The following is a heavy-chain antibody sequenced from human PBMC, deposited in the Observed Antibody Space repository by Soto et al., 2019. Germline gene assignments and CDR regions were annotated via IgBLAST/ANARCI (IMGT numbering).Heavy chain of an antibody. D-gene: IGHD1-1*01. J-gene: IGHJ6*03. CDR2: ISAYNGNT. CDR3: ARALSGTNLVYYYYYMDV. CDR1: GYTFTSYG. V-gene: IGHV1-18*01. Sequence: ASVKVSCKASGYTFTSYGISWVRQAPGQGLEWMGWISAYNGNTNYAQKLQGRVTMTTDTSTSTAYMELRSLRSDDTAVYYCARALSGTNLVYYYYYMDVWGKGTTVTVSS.